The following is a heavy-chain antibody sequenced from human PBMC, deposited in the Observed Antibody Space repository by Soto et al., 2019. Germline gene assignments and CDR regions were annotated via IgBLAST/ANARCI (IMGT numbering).Heavy chain of an antibody. D-gene: IGHD3-10*01. J-gene: IGHJ4*02. CDR3: ARVGTLVRGTYYFDS. CDR2: ISYDGNNK. CDR1: GFTFSNYA. Sequence: QVQLVDSGGGVVQPGRSLRLSCVAPGFTFSNYAMHWVRQAPGKGLEWVAVISYDGNNKYYSDSVKGRFTISRDNSKNTLYLQMNSLRSEDTAVYYCARVGTLVRGTYYFDSWGQGTLVTVSS. V-gene: IGHV3-30-3*01.